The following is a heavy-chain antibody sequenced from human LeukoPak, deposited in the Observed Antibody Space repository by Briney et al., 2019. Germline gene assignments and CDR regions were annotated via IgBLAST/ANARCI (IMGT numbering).Heavy chain of an antibody. J-gene: IGHJ3*02. CDR2: INPNSGGT. Sequence: GASVKVSCKASGYTFTGYYMHWVRQAPGQGLEWMGWINPNSGGTNYAQKFQGRVTVTRDTSISTAYMELSRLRSDDTAVYYCARYCSSTSCPDRDFDIWGQGTMVTVSS. CDR3: ARYCSSTSCPDRDFDI. CDR1: GYTFTGYY. V-gene: IGHV1-2*02. D-gene: IGHD2-2*01.